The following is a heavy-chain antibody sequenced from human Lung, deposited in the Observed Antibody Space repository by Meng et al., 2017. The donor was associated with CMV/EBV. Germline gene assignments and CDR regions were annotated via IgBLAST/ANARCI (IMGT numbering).Heavy chain of an antibody. CDR3: ARHQNGGTYPLDY. V-gene: IGHV4-59*08. D-gene: IGHD3-16*02. Sequence: GQLRGTGPGLVKPSETLSLTCAVSGGSISTYYWSWIRQPPGKGLEWIGNNYYSGSTNYNPSLASRVTISVDSSKNQFSLKLSSVTAADTAVYYCARHQNGGTYPLDYWGQGTLVTVSS. CDR2: NYYSGST. J-gene: IGHJ4*02. CDR1: GGSISTYY.